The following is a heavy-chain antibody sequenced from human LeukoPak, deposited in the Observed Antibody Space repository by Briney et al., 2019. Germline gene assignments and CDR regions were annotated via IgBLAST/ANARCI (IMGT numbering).Heavy chain of an antibody. V-gene: IGHV4-34*01. D-gene: IGHD3-22*01. Sequence: PSETLSLTCAVYGGSFSGYYWSWIRQPPGKGLEWIGEINHSGSTNYNPSLKSRVTISVDKSKNQFSLKLSSVTAADTAVYYCARGSDYYDSSGCSWGQGTLVTVSS. CDR3: ARGSDYYDSSGCS. CDR2: INHSGST. CDR1: GGSFSGYY. J-gene: IGHJ5*02.